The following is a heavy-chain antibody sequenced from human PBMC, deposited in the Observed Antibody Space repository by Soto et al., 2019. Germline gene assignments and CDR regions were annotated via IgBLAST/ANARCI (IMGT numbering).Heavy chain of an antibody. CDR2: IIPIFGTA. Sequence: QVQLVQSGAEVKKPGSSVKGSCKASGGTFRSYAIIWVRQAPGQGLEWMGGIIPIFGTANYAQKFKGRVMIAADDAKSTADMELSSMRSEDKAVYYCARTSIAARLDLDYGGKGTLVTVST. D-gene: IGHD6-6*01. CDR3: ARTSIAARLDLDY. V-gene: IGHV1-69*01. J-gene: IGHJ4*01. CDR1: GGTFRSYA.